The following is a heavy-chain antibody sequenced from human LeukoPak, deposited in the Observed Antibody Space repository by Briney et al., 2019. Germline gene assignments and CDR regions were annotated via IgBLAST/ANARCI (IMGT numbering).Heavy chain of an antibody. CDR1: GGTFSSYA. J-gene: IGHJ3*02. V-gene: IGHV1-18*01. CDR3: ARVFTGNYKRHVFDI. Sequence: ASVKVSCKASGGTFSSYAISWVRQAPGQGLEWMGWISAYNGNTNYAQKLQGRVTMTTDTSTSTAYMELRSLRSDDTAVYYCARVFTGNYKRHVFDIGAQGTRVPVSS. CDR2: ISAYNGNT. D-gene: IGHD1-14*01.